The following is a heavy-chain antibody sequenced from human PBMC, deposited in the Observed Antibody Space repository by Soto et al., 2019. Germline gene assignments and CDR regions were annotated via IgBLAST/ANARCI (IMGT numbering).Heavy chain of an antibody. Sequence: SETLSLTCTVSGGSISSGGYYWSWIRQHPGKGLEWIGYIYYSGSTYYNPSLKSRVTISVDTSKNQFSLKLSSVTAADTAVYYCAREASYYGSGRFDYWGQGTLVTVSS. CDR3: AREASYYGSGRFDY. D-gene: IGHD3-10*01. CDR1: GGSISSGGYY. V-gene: IGHV4-31*03. J-gene: IGHJ4*02. CDR2: IYYSGST.